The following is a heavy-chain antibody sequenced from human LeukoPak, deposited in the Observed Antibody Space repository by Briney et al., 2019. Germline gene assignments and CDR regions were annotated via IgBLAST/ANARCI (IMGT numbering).Heavy chain of an antibody. CDR1: GFSFSSYW. V-gene: IGHV3-7*01. J-gene: IGHJ6*03. CDR3: ARVGELLRSPYYYMDV. D-gene: IGHD1-7*01. CDR2: IKQDGSEK. Sequence: TGGSLRLSCAASGFSFSSYWMTWVRQTPGKGLEWVANIKQDGSEKYYVDSVKGRFTISRDNAKNSLYMQMNSLRAEDTAVYYCARVGELLRSPYYYMDVWGKGTTVTVSS.